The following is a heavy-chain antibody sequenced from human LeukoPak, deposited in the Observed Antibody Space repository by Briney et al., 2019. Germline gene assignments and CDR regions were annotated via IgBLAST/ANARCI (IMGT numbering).Heavy chain of an antibody. D-gene: IGHD3-22*01. Sequence: GGSLRLSCAASGFTFSSYSMNWVRQAPGKGLEWVSSISSSSSYIYYADSVKGRFTISRDNAKNSLYLQMNSLRAEDTAVYYCARDSTEYYYDSSGYYYLHFDLWGRGTLVTVSS. CDR3: ARDSTEYYYDSSGYYYLHFDL. CDR2: ISSSSSYI. CDR1: GFTFSSYS. V-gene: IGHV3-21*01. J-gene: IGHJ2*01.